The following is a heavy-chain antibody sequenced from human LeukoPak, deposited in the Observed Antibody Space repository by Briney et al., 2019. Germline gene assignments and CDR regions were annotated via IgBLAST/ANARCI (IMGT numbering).Heavy chain of an antibody. CDR2: IYNNLDT. D-gene: IGHD2-2*03. V-gene: IGHV4-59*08. CDR1: GASISTCY. CDR3: ARHGSTFYFES. J-gene: IGHJ4*02. Sequence: SETLSLTCTVSGASISTCYWRWIRQPPGTGLEWIGYIYNNLDTNYKPSLRSRVTISVDTSKNQFSLKLRSVTAADTAVYYCARHGSTFYFESWRQGTLVTVSS.